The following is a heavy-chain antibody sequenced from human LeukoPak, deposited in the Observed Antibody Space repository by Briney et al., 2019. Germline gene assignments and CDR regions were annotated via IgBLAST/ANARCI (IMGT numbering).Heavy chain of an antibody. V-gene: IGHV1-3*01. CDR3: ARDGFYCSGGSCYSTYFDY. Sequence: ASVKVSCKASGYTFTSYAMHRVRQAPGQRLEWMGWINAGNGNTKYSQKFQGRVTITRDTSASTAYMELSSLRSEDTAVYYCARDGFYCSGGSCYSTYFDYWGQGTLVTVSS. D-gene: IGHD2-15*01. J-gene: IGHJ4*02. CDR2: INAGNGNT. CDR1: GYTFTSYA.